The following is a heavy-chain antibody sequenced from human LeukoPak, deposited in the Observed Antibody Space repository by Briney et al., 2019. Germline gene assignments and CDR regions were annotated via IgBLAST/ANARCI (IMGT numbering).Heavy chain of an antibody. CDR1: GGSVSSSNYY. V-gene: IGHV4-39*01. Sequence: NPSETLSLTCAVSGGSVSSSNYYWGWIRQPPGRGLEWIASFSYSGSTYYNPSLKSRVTISVDTSKNQFSLKLRSVTAADTAVYYCARPGGTGYYYYFDFWGKGTLVTVSS. D-gene: IGHD3-22*01. J-gene: IGHJ4*02. CDR2: FSYSGST. CDR3: ARPGGTGYYYYFDF.